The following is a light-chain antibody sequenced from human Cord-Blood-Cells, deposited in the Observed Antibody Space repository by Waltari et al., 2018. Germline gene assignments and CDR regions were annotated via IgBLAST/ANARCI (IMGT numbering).Light chain of an antibody. J-gene: IGLJ1*01. CDR1: ESGDTY. CDR2: QDS. CDR3: QAWDSSTAYV. V-gene: IGLV3-1*01. Sequence: SYQLTQPPSVSVSPGQTASITCSGAESGDTYACWYQQKPGQSPVLVIYQDSKRPSGIPERFSGSNSGNTATLTISGTQAMDEADYYCQAWDSSTAYVFGTGTKVTVL.